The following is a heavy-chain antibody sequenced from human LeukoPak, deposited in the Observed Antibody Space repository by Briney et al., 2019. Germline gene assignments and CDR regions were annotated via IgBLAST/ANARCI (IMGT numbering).Heavy chain of an antibody. Sequence: PGRSLRLSCAASGFSFSSYVMHWVRQAPGKGLEWVTIIAYDGSNDYYADSVKGRFTISRDNSKNTLYLQMNRLRAEDTAVYYCAKGIQLWFRWDYTLEYWGQGTLVTVSS. CDR2: IAYDGSND. CDR1: GFSFSSYV. V-gene: IGHV3-30*18. D-gene: IGHD5-18*01. CDR3: AKGIQLWFRWDYTLEY. J-gene: IGHJ4*02.